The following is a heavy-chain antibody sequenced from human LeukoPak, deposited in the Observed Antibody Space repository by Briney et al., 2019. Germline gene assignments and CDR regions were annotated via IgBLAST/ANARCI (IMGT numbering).Heavy chain of an antibody. D-gene: IGHD3-9*01. CDR1: GYTFTSYD. CDR2: MNPNSGNT. J-gene: IGHJ3*02. V-gene: IGHV1-8*03. CDR3: ARGCGYYDILTGYFGPKNDAFDI. Sequence: ASVKVSCKASGYTFTSYDINWVRQATGQGLEWMGWMNPNSGNTGYAQKFQGRVTITRNTSISTAYMELSSLRSEDTAVYYCARGCGYYDILTGYFGPKNDAFDIWGQGTMVTVSS.